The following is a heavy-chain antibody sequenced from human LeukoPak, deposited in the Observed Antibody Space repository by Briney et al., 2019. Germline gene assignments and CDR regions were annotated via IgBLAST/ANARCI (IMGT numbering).Heavy chain of an antibody. J-gene: IGHJ4*02. Sequence: GGSLRLSCAASGFTFSSYSMNWVRQAPGKGLEWVSSISSSSSYIYYADSVKGRFTISRDNAKNSLYLQMKSLRAEDTALYYCASVDYYGSGNYYNDVDYWGQGTLVTVSS. CDR3: ASVDYYGSGNYYNDVDY. V-gene: IGHV3-21*01. CDR2: ISSSSSYI. CDR1: GFTFSSYS. D-gene: IGHD3-10*01.